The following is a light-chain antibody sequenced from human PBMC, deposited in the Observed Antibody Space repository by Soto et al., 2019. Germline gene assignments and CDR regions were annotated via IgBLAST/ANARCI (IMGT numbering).Light chain of an antibody. CDR2: EDS. Sequence: SVLTQPASVSGSPGQSITISCTGTSSDFGSYNLVSWYQQRPGKAPKLMIYEDSKRPSGVSNRFSGSKSGNTASLTISGLQAEDDADYYCCSYAGSSTYVFGTGTKVTVL. J-gene: IGLJ1*01. CDR3: CSYAGSSTYV. CDR1: SSDFGSYNL. V-gene: IGLV2-23*01.